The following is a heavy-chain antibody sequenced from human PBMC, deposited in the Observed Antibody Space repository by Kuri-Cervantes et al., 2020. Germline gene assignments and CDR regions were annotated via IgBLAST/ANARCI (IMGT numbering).Heavy chain of an antibody. CDR2: IWYDGSNK. J-gene: IGHJ6*03. D-gene: IGHD3-10*01. CDR3: AKAITNYYYYMDV. V-gene: IGHV3-33*03. CDR1: GFTFSSYG. Sequence: GGSLRLSCAASGFTFSSYGMHWVRQAPGKGLEWVAVIWYDGSNKYYADSVKGRFTISRDNAKNSLYLQMNSLRAEDTALYYCAKAITNYYYYMDVWGKGTTVTVSS.